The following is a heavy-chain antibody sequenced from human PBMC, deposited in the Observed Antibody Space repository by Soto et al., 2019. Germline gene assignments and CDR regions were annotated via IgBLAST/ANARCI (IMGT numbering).Heavy chain of an antibody. Sequence: QVQIVQSGAEVKRPGASVRVSCRATGYSFKNYAVHWVRQAPGQRLEWMGFTNEGSGNTRFSQKFQGRISITRDTPASIVYLDLSSLTSEDTAIYYCARDDRSVSGVVTLDHWGPGTLVTVSS. CDR1: GYSFKNYA. V-gene: IGHV1-3*01. CDR3: ARDDRSVSGVVTLDH. D-gene: IGHD3-3*01. J-gene: IGHJ4*02. CDR2: TNEGSGNT.